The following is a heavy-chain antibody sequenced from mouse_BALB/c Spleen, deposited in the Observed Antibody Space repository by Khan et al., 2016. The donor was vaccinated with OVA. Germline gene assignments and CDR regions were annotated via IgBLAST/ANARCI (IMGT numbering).Heavy chain of an antibody. CDR2: IRSVGSST. CDR1: ESPFSTYA. CDR3: TRLAYYYNSEGFAY. J-gene: IGHJ3*01. D-gene: IGHD1-1*01. Sequence: EVELVESGGDLVKPGGSLKLSFAPSESPFSTYAFSWFRRTPNRRLEGFQTIRSVGSSTYYPDSVKGRFTISRDNAKNTLNLQMRSLKSADTAMYYCTRLAYYYNSEGFAYWGQGTLVTVSA. V-gene: IGHV5-6*01.